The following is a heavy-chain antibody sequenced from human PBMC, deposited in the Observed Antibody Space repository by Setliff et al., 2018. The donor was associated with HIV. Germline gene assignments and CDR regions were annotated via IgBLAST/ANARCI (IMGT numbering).Heavy chain of an antibody. Sequence: ASVKVSCKASGGTFGRFGISWVRQAPGQGLEWMGGIIPTFTRANYAQKFQGRVTITTDESTSTAYMELSSLRSEDTAVYSCARDLLLRWLDYWGQGTLVTVSS. J-gene: IGHJ4*02. CDR1: GGTFGRFG. V-gene: IGHV1-69*05. CDR3: ARDLLLRWLDY. D-gene: IGHD4-17*01. CDR2: IIPTFTRA.